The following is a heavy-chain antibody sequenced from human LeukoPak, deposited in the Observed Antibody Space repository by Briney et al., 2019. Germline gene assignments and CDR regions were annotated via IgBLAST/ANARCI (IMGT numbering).Heavy chain of an antibody. V-gene: IGHV4-39*01. CDR1: GGSISSYY. D-gene: IGHD1-14*01. Sequence: PSETLSLTCTVSGGSISSYYWGWIRQPPGKGLEWIGSIYYSGSTYYNPSLKSRVTISVDTSKNQFSLKLSSVTAADTAVYYCARHGNHRLDYWGQGTLVTVSS. CDR3: ARHGNHRLDY. J-gene: IGHJ4*02. CDR2: IYYSGST.